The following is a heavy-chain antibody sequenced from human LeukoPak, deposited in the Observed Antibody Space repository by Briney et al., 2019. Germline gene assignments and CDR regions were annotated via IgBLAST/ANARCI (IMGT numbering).Heavy chain of an antibody. V-gene: IGHV3-11*04. J-gene: IGHJ6*02. CDR1: GFTFSDYY. Sequence: GGSLRLSCAASGFTFSDYYMSWIRQAPGKGLEWVSYISSSGSTIYYADSVKGRFTISRDNAKNSLYLQMNSLRAEDTAVYYCARVASYDILTGYYTYYYYGMDVWGQGTTVTVSS. D-gene: IGHD3-9*01. CDR2: ISSSGSTI. CDR3: ARVASYDILTGYYTYYYYGMDV.